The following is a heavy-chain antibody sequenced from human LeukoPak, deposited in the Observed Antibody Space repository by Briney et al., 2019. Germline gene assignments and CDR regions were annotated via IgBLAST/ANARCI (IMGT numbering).Heavy chain of an antibody. D-gene: IGHD1-26*01. Sequence: SETLPLTCTVSGGSISSYYWSWIRQPAGKGLEWIGRIYTSGSTNYNPSLKSRVTMSVDTSKNQFSLKLSSVTAADTAVYYCRGRNTFGFDYWGQGTLVTVSS. CDR1: GGSISSYY. V-gene: IGHV4-4*07. J-gene: IGHJ4*02. CDR3: RGRNTFGFDY. CDR2: IYTSGST.